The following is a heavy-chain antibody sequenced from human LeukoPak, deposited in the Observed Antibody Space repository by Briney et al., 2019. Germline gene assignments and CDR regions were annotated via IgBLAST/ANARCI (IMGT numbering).Heavy chain of an antibody. CDR1: GFAFSTYA. Sequence: GGSLRPSCAASGFAFSTYAMSWFRQAPGKGLEWVSSISGSGDATYYADYVKGLFTVSRDNSKNSLYFQMNSLRAEDTALYYCAKARGSGSYYGFDYWGQGTLVTVSS. V-gene: IGHV3-23*01. CDR2: ISGSGDAT. D-gene: IGHD3-10*01. J-gene: IGHJ4*02. CDR3: AKARGSGSYYGFDY.